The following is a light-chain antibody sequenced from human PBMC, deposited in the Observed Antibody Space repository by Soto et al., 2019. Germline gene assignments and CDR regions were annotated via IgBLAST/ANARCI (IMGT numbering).Light chain of an antibody. J-gene: IGKJ4*01. V-gene: IGKV3-15*01. CDR2: DAS. CDR1: QTLGSN. Sequence: ELVMTQSPATLSVSPGERATLSCRASQTLGSNVAWYQQKPGQAPRLLIYDASTTASGAPARFSGSGSGTEFTLTITSLQSEDCALYYCQQYNTSPLSFGGGTRVEI. CDR3: QQYNTSPLS.